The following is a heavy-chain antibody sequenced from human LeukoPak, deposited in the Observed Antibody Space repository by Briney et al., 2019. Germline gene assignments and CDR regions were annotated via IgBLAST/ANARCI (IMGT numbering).Heavy chain of an antibody. CDR2: IYYSGST. V-gene: IGHV4-59*01. D-gene: IGHD3-10*01. CDR1: GGSISSYY. CDR3: AREGYYGSGSYESYYYYGMDV. J-gene: IGHJ6*02. Sequence: SETLSLTCTVSGGSISSYYWSWIRQPPGKGLEWIGYIYYSGSTNYNPSLKSRVTISVDTSKNQFSLKLSSVTAADTAVYYCAREGYYGSGSYESYYYYGMDVWGQGTTVTVSS.